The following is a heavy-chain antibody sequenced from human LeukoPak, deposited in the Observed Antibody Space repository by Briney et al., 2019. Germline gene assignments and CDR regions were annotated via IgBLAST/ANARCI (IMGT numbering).Heavy chain of an antibody. V-gene: IGHV1-46*01. Sequence: ASVKVSCKASGYTLTDNHLYWVRQAPGQGLEWMGIINPSGGSTSYAQKFQGRVTMTRDTSTSTVYMELSSLRSEDTAVHYCAREFGGVYGDYFDYWGQGTLVTVSS. CDR3: AREFGGVYGDYFDY. CDR2: INPSGGST. J-gene: IGHJ4*02. CDR1: GYTLTDNH. D-gene: IGHD5/OR15-5a*01.